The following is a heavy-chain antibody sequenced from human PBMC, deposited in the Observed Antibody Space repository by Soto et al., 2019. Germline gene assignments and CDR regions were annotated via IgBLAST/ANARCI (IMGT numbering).Heavy chain of an antibody. D-gene: IGHD6-13*01. CDR3: VSFGGAVAGPGDY. CDR2: ISSSGGTI. Sequence: GGSLRLSCVASEFTFSSYEMNWVRQAPGKGLEWVSYISSSGGTIYYTDAVKGRFTISRDNAKKQLYLQMNSLRAEDTAVYYCVSFGGAVAGPGDYWGKGTMGTV. CDR1: EFTFSSYE. V-gene: IGHV3-48*03. J-gene: IGHJ4*02.